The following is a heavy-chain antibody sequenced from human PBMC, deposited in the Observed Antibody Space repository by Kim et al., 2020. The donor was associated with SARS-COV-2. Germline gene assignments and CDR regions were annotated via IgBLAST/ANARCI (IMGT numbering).Heavy chain of an antibody. Sequence: GGSLRLSCAASGFTFSTYGMNWVRQAPGKGLEWVSVIGGSGATTYYGDSVKGRFTISRDNSKNTLYLQMNSLRAEDTAVYFCAKSAAAGGHYFDYWGQGTVVTVSS. CDR2: IGGSGATT. D-gene: IGHD6-13*01. CDR1: GFTFSTYG. V-gene: IGHV3-23*01. CDR3: AKSAAAGGHYFDY. J-gene: IGHJ4*02.